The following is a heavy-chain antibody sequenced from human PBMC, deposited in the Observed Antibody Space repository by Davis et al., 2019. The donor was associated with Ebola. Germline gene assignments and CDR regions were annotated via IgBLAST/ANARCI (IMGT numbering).Heavy chain of an antibody. V-gene: IGHV3-48*03. Sequence: PGGSLRLSCAASGLTFSAFDLNWVRQAPGKGPEWVSYISSSGSTIYYADSVKGRFTISRDNAKNSLYLQMNSLRAEDTAVYYCARDRGFNWFDPWGQGTLVTVSS. CDR2: ISSSGSTI. CDR1: GLTFSAFD. D-gene: IGHD3-16*01. CDR3: ARDRGFNWFDP. J-gene: IGHJ5*02.